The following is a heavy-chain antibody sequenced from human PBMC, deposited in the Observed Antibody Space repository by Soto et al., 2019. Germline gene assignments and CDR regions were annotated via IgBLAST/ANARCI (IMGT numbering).Heavy chain of an antibody. CDR1: GYSFTSYW. CDR3: ARHYLDMAYYYGMDV. D-gene: IGHD3-9*01. Sequence: GESLKISCKGSGYSFTSYWISWARQIPGKGLEWMGRIDPSDSYTNYSPSFQGHVTISADKSISTAYLQWSSLKASDTAMYYCARHYLDMAYYYGMDVWGQGTTVTVSS. CDR2: IDPSDSYT. V-gene: IGHV5-10-1*01. J-gene: IGHJ6*02.